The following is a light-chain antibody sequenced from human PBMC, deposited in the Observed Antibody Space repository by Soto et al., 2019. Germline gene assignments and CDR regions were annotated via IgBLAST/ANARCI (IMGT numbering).Light chain of an antibody. J-gene: IGKJ5*01. CDR2: GVS. CDR3: QQRSDWFT. Sequence: IVLTQSPVSLSLSPGERATLSCRASESIGRSLAWYQQRPGQAPRPLIYGVSNRATGIPVRFSGSGSGTDFTLTISSLEPEDFGLYYCQQRSDWFTFGQGTRLEIK. CDR1: ESIGRS. V-gene: IGKV3-11*01.